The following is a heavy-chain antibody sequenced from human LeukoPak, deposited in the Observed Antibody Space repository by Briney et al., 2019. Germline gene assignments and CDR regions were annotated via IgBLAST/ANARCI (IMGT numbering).Heavy chain of an antibody. D-gene: IGHD1-26*01. J-gene: IGHJ4*02. CDR2: IKQDGSEK. CDR3: ARVQWELRGVGSYFEY. Sequence: GGSLRLSCVASGFTLSSYWMSWVRQAPGKGLEWVANIKQDGSEKYYVDSVKGRFTMSRDNAKNSLYLQMNSLRAEDTAVYYCARVQWELRGVGSYFEYWGQGALVTVSS. CDR1: GFTLSSYW. V-gene: IGHV3-7*01.